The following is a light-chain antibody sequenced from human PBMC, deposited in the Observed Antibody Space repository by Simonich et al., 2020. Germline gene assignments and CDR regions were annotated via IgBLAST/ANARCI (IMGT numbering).Light chain of an antibody. V-gene: IGKV2-30*02. CDR2: KVS. J-gene: IGKJ4*01. CDR1: QSLVHSDGNTY. CDR3: MQGTHWPPT. Sequence: DVVMTQSPLSLPVTLGQPASISCRSSQSLVHSDGNTYLNWFQQRPGQSPRRLIYKVSNRDSGVPDRFSGSGSGTDFTLKISRVEPEDVGVYYCMQGTHWPPTFGGGTKVEIK.